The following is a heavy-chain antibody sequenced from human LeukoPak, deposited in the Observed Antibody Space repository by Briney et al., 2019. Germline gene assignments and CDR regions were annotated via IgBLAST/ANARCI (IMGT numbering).Heavy chain of an antibody. CDR3: ARALTGTTSIFHH. CDR2: ISYSGST. D-gene: IGHD1-7*01. V-gene: IGHV4-59*01. J-gene: IGHJ1*01. CDR1: GSSISSYY. Sequence: SETLSLTCTVSGSSISSYYWNWIRQPPGKGLEWIGYISYSGSTKYNPSLRSRVTISVDTSKNQFSLRVTSLTAADTAVYYCARALTGTTSIFHHWGQGTLVTVSS.